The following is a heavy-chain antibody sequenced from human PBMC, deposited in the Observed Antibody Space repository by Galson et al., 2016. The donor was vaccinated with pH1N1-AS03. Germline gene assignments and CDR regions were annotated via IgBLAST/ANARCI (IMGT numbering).Heavy chain of an antibody. V-gene: IGHV3-30-3*01. CDR3: ARDYYERDSYYYSAAGS. D-gene: IGHD3-22*01. Sequence: SLRLSCAASGFTFVRYKLHWIRQAPGKGLEWVAVIMYDGNRKYYADSVNGRFTISRDNSKNTLYLQVDSLRPEDTAIYYCARDYYERDSYYYSAAGSWGQGTQVTVSS. CDR2: IMYDGNRK. J-gene: IGHJ4*02. CDR1: GFTFVRYK.